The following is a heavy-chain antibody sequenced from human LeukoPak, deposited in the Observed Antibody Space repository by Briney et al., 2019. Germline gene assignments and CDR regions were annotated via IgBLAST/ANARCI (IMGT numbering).Heavy chain of an antibody. Sequence: ASVKVSCKASGYTFTDYYIHWVRQAPGQGLEWMGWINSNSGDTYYAQKFQGRVTMTRDTSITTAYMELSRLRSDDTAVYYCARVGYCSSTSCYWFDPWGQGTLVTVSS. CDR1: GYTFTDYY. J-gene: IGHJ5*02. D-gene: IGHD2-2*01. CDR3: ARVGYCSSTSCYWFDP. V-gene: IGHV1-2*02. CDR2: INSNSGDT.